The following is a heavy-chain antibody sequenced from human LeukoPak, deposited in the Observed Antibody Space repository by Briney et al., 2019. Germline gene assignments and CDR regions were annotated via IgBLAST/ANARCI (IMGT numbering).Heavy chain of an antibody. CDR3: VRVSDSGYFAFDF. CDR1: GFTFSSFT. CDR2: CTNKANSYTT. D-gene: IGHD3-10*01. V-gene: IGHV3-72*01. J-gene: IGHJ4*02. Sequence: GGSLRLSCAASGFTFSSFTMNWVRQAPGKGLEWVGRCTNKANSYTTVYAASVKGRFTISREDSKNSLYLQMNSLKTEDTAVYYCVRVSDSGYFAFDFWGQGTLVTVSS.